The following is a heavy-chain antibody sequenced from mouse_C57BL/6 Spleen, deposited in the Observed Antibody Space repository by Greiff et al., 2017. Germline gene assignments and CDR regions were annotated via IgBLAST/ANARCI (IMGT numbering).Heavy chain of an antibody. J-gene: IGHJ1*03. V-gene: IGHV7-1*01. Sequence: EVKLVESGGGLVQSGRSLRLSCATSGFTFSDFYMEWVRQAPGKGLEWIAASRNKANDYTTEYSASVKGRFIVSRDTSQSILYLQMNALRAEDTAIYYCARDAGVTTRSLYWYFDVWGTGTTVTVSS. CDR3: ARDAGVTTRSLYWYFDV. CDR2: SRNKANDYTT. CDR1: GFTFSDFY. D-gene: IGHD2-5*01.